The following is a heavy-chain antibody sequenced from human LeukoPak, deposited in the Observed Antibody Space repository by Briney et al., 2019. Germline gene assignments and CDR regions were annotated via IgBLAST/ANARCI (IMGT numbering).Heavy chain of an antibody. CDR3: ARPRYSSSWYHPFDY. V-gene: IGHV1-69*05. Sequence: SVKVSCKASGATFSSYPISWLRQAPGQGLEWMGGISPVFGTPKYAQKFQGRVTITTDESTTTAYMELRSLRSDDTAVYYCARPRYSSSWYHPFDYWGQGTLVTVSS. CDR2: ISPVFGTP. CDR1: GATFSSYP. D-gene: IGHD6-13*01. J-gene: IGHJ4*02.